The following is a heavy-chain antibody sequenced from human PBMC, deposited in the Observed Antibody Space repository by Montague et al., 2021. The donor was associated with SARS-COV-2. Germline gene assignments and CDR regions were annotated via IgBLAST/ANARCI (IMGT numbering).Heavy chain of an antibody. V-gene: IGHV4-61*02. D-gene: IGHD1-26*01. J-gene: IGHJ4*02. CDR2: IRTTGHT. Sequence: TLSLTCTVSGASISTGIYYWSWIRQPAGKGLEWIGRIRTTGHTDYXSSLESRVFMSVDTSTNQFSLSLTSVTAADTAEYFCTRFGSGTLEFDLWGQGTLVTVSS. CDR1: GASISTGIYY. CDR3: TRFGSGTLEFDL.